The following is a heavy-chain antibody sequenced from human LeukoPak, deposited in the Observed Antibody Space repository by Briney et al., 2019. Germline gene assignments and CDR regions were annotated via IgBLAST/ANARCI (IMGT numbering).Heavy chain of an antibody. V-gene: IGHV3-30*01. CDR2: ISYDGSNK. CDR1: GFTFSSYA. Sequence: GGSLRFSCAASGFTFSSYAMHWVRQAPGKGLEWVAVISYDGSNKYYADSVKGRFTISRDNSKNTLYLQMNSLRAEDTAVYYCARDFSDQVIALGYYFDYWGQGTLVTVSS. D-gene: IGHD6-19*01. J-gene: IGHJ4*02. CDR3: ARDFSDQVIALGYYFDY.